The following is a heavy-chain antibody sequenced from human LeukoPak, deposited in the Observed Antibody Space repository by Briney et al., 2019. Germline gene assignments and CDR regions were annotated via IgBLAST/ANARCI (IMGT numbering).Heavy chain of an antibody. CDR2: IYTSGSI. Sequence: PSETLSLTCSVSGGSIRNYFWSWIRQPAGKGLEWIGRIYTSGSIDYNPSLRSRVTMSVDTSRNLFSLKFTSVTAADTAVYYCVRESKSYDCSGYYHDYWGQGTLVTVSS. D-gene: IGHD3-22*01. CDR3: VRESKSYDCSGYYHDY. CDR1: GGSIRNYF. V-gene: IGHV4-4*07. J-gene: IGHJ4*02.